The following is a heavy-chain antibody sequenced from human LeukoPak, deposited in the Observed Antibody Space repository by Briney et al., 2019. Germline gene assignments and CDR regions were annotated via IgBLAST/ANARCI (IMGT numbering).Heavy chain of an antibody. Sequence: PSETLSLTCTVSGGSISSYYWSWIRQPPGKGLEWIGYIYYSGNTNYNPSLKSRVTISVDTSKNQLSLKLTSVTAADTAIYYCARAARYCSGGSCWDYWGQGTLVTVSS. J-gene: IGHJ4*02. D-gene: IGHD2-15*01. CDR3: ARAARYCSGGSCWDY. CDR2: IYYSGNT. V-gene: IGHV4-59*01. CDR1: GGSISSYY.